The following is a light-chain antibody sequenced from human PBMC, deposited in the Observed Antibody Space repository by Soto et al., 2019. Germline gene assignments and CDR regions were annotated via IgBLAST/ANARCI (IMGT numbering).Light chain of an antibody. CDR2: KGS. V-gene: IGKV1-5*03. CDR3: HQYSTYSWT. CDR1: QSISSW. Sequence: DIQMTQSPSTLSASVGDRVTITCRASQSISSWLSWYQQKPGKAPNLLIFKGSNLESGVPSRFSGSGSETELTLTISSLQPDDFATYYCHQYSTYSWTFGQGTQVEIK. J-gene: IGKJ1*01.